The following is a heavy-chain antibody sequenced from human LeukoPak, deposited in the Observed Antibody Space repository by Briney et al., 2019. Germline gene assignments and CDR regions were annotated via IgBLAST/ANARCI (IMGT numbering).Heavy chain of an antibody. Sequence: GGSMRLSCAASNFTFSSYGIHWVRQAPGKGLEWVAVISYDGSTKYYADSVKGRFTISRDNSKNTLYLQMNSLRPEDTALYYCAKGQGHMSTRLWGNWLDPWGQGTPVTVSS. V-gene: IGHV3-30*18. J-gene: IGHJ5*02. D-gene: IGHD1-1*01. CDR1: NFTFSSYG. CDR2: ISYDGSTK. CDR3: AKGQGHMSTRLWGNWLDP.